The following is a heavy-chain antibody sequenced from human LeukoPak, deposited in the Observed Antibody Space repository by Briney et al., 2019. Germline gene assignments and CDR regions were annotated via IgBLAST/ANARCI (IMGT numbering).Heavy chain of an antibody. Sequence: KSGGSLRFSCAASGFTFSDYYMSWIRQAPGKGLEWVSYISSSGSTIYYADSVKGRFTISRDNAKNSLYLQMNSLRAEDTAVYYCARDLAVAGIKVGYYGMDVWGQGTTVTVSS. V-gene: IGHV3-11*01. J-gene: IGHJ6*02. D-gene: IGHD6-19*01. CDR1: GFTFSDYY. CDR3: ARDLAVAGIKVGYYGMDV. CDR2: ISSSGSTI.